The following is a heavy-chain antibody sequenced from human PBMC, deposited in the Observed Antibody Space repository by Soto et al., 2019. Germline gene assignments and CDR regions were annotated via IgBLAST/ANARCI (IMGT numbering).Heavy chain of an antibody. CDR3: ARGLGENYYYGMDV. CDR1: GCTFTGYY. V-gene: IGHV1-2*02. J-gene: IGHJ6*02. CDR2: INPNSGGT. Sequence: ASVKVSCKASGCTFTGYYMHWVRQAPGQGLEWMGWINPNSGGTNYAQEFQGRVTMTRDTSISTAYMELSRLRSDDTAVYYCARGLGENYYYGMDVWGQGTTVTVSS. D-gene: IGHD3-16*01.